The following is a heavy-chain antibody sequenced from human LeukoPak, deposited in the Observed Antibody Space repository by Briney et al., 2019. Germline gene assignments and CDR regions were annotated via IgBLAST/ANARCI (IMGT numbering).Heavy chain of an antibody. CDR1: GFIFKNYV. CDR3: AKDAMTLENRWNYRSKSDHEY. V-gene: IGHV3-23*01. J-gene: IGHJ4*02. D-gene: IGHD1-7*01. CDR2: ITGSGDNT. Sequence: QPGGSLRLSCAASGFIFKNYVMNWVHQAPGKGLEWVSTITGSGDNTYYMDSVKGRFTISRDNSKNTLYLQMDNLRAEDSGTYYCAKDAMTLENRWNYRSKSDHEYWGQGTPVIVSP.